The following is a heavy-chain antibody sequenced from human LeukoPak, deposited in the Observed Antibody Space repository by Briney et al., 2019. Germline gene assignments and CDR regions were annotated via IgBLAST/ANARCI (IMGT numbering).Heavy chain of an antibody. CDR2: ISYDGSNK. V-gene: IGHV3-30*04. Sequence: GGSLRLSCAAPGFILSDYNIHWVRQAPGKGLEWVAVISYDGSNKYYADSVKGRFTISRDNSKNTLYLQMNSLRAEDTAVYYCARDQTGFCSGSSCLGSTFDYWGQGTLVTVSS. CDR3: ARDQTGFCSGSSCLGSTFDY. J-gene: IGHJ4*02. D-gene: IGHD2-15*01. CDR1: GFILSDYN.